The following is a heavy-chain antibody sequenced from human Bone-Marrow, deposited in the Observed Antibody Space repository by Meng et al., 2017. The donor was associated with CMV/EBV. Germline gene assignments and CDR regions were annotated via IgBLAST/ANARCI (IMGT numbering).Heavy chain of an antibody. J-gene: IGHJ6*02. V-gene: IGHV3-53*01. CDR3: ARNTAMAHYGMDV. D-gene: IGHD5-18*01. CDR1: GFTVSSNY. Sequence: GGSLRLSCAASGFTVSSNYMSWVRQAPGKGLEWVSVIYSGGSTYYADSVKGRFTISRDNSKNTLYLQMNSLRAEDTAVYYCARNTAMAHYGMDVWGRGTTVTVSS. CDR2: IYSGGST.